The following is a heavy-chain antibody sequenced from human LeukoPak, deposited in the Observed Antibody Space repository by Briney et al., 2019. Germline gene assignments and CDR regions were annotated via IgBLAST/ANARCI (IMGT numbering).Heavy chain of an antibody. Sequence: PGGSLRLSCAASGFTFSSYEMNWVRRAPGKGLEWVSYISSSGSTIYYADSVKGRFTISRDNAKNSLYLQMNSLRAEDTAVYYCARDHDTGFDYWGQGTLVTVSS. J-gene: IGHJ4*02. CDR3: ARDHDTGFDY. D-gene: IGHD1-14*01. V-gene: IGHV3-48*03. CDR2: ISSSGSTI. CDR1: GFTFSSYE.